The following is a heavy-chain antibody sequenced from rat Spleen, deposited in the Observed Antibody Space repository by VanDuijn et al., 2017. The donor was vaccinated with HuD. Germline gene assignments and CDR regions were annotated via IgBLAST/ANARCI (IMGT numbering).Heavy chain of an antibody. CDR2: MWGNGIT. CDR3: TRPQLPGYNWGFAY. J-gene: IGHJ3*01. Sequence: QVQLKASGPGLVQPSQTLSLTCTVSGFSLSSYGIIWVRQPPGKGLEWMGVMWGNGITNYNSPLKSRLSISRDTSKSQVYLKMSSLQTDDTGTYYCTRPQLPGYNWGFAYWGQGTLVTVSS. V-gene: IGHV2-13*01. CDR1: GFSLSSYG. D-gene: IGHD1-4*01.